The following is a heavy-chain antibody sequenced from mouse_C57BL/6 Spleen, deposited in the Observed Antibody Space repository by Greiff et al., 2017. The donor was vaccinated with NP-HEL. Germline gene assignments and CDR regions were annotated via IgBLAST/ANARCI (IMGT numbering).Heavy chain of an antibody. J-gene: IGHJ2*01. V-gene: IGHV1-80*01. Sequence: VQLQQSGAELVKPGASVQISCKASGYAFSSYWMNWVKQRPGKGLEWIGQIYPGDGDTNYNGKFKGKATLTADKSSSTAYMQLSSLTSEDSAVYFCASSVYDYDGLYYFDYWGQGTTLTVSS. CDR2: IYPGDGDT. CDR1: GYAFSSYW. D-gene: IGHD2-4*01. CDR3: ASSVYDYDGLYYFDY.